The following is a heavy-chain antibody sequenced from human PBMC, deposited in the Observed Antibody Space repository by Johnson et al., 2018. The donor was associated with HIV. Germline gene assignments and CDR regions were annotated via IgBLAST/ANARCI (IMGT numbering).Heavy chain of an antibody. CDR1: GFTFSSYW. Sequence: EVQLVESGGGVVQPGASLRLSCASSGFTFSSYWMHWVRQAPRKGLVWVSRINSDGSSTSYAASVKGRFTISRDNSKNTLYLQMNSLRAEDTAVYYCAREVGNAGAFDIWGQGTMVTVSS. J-gene: IGHJ3*02. D-gene: IGHD1-26*01. CDR3: AREVGNAGAFDI. CDR2: INSDGSST. V-gene: IGHV3-74*01.